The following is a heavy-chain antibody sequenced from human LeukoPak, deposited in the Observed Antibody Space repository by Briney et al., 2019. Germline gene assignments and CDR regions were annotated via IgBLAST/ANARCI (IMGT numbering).Heavy chain of an antibody. Sequence: KPGGSLRLSCAASGFTFGSYTMNWVRQAPGKGLEWVSSISSSSSYIYYADSVKGRFTISRDNSKNTLYLQMNSLRAEDTAVYYCARDYYDSSGYPYYFDFWGQGTLVTVSS. D-gene: IGHD3-22*01. V-gene: IGHV3-21*01. CDR1: GFTFGSYT. CDR2: ISSSSSYI. J-gene: IGHJ4*02. CDR3: ARDYYDSSGYPYYFDF.